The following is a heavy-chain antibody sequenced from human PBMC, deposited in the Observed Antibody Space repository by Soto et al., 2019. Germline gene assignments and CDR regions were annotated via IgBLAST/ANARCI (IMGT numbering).Heavy chain of an antibody. CDR1: GGSVSSGSYY. D-gene: IGHD3-22*01. Sequence: SETLSLTCTVSGGSVSSGSYYWSWIRQPPGKGLEWIGYIYYSGSTNYNPSLKSRVTISVDTSKNQFSLKLSSVTAADTAVYYCARRVYYYDSSGHFDYWGQGTLVTV. J-gene: IGHJ4*02. CDR3: ARRVYYYDSSGHFDY. V-gene: IGHV4-61*01. CDR2: IYYSGST.